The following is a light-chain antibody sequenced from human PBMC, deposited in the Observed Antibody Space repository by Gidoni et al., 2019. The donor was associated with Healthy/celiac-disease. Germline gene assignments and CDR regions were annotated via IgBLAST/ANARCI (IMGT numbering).Light chain of an antibody. CDR1: QGISSA. J-gene: IGKJ1*01. V-gene: IGKV1-13*02. Sequence: AIQLTQSPSSLSESVGDRVTITCRASQGISSALAWYQQKPGKAPKLLIYDASSLESGVPSRFSGSGSGTEFTLTISSLQPEDFATYYCQQFNSLTWTFGQGTKVEIK. CDR3: QQFNSLTWT. CDR2: DAS.